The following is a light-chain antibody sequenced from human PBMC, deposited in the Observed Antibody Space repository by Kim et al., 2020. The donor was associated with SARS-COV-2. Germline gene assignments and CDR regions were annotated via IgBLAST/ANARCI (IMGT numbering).Light chain of an antibody. Sequence: SYELTQPPSVSVSPGQTVSITCSGHKLGDKFASWYQQKPGQSPLLILFQDKQRPSGIPERFSGSNSGNAATLTISGTQAMDEADYYCQARDNSTAVFGGGTKLTVL. J-gene: IGLJ3*02. CDR2: QDK. V-gene: IGLV3-1*01. CDR3: QARDNSTAV. CDR1: KLGDKF.